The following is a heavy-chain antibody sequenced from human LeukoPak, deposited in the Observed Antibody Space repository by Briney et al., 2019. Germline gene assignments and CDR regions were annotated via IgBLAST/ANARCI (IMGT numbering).Heavy chain of an antibody. Sequence: GGSLRLSCAASGFTVSSNYMNWVRQAPGKGLEWVSVIYSGGSIYYAGSVKGRVTISRDNSKNTLYLQMNSLRAEDTAVYYRAKGGNSYAFDIWGQGTMVTVSS. CDR1: GFTVSSNY. J-gene: IGHJ3*02. V-gene: IGHV3-53*01. CDR3: AKGGNSYAFDI. D-gene: IGHD4-23*01. CDR2: IYSGGSI.